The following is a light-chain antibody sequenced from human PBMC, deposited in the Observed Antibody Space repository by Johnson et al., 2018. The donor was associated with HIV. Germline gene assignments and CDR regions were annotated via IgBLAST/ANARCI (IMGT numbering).Light chain of an antibody. CDR1: SSNIGNNY. J-gene: IGLJ1*01. CDR3: GTWDSSLSAYA. Sequence: QSVLTQPPSVSAAPGQKVTISCSGSSSNIGNNYVSWYQQLPGTAPKLLIYDNNKRPSGTPDRFSGSKSGTSATLGITGLQTGDEADYYCGTWDSSLSAYAFGTGTKVTVL. V-gene: IGLV1-51*01. CDR2: DNN.